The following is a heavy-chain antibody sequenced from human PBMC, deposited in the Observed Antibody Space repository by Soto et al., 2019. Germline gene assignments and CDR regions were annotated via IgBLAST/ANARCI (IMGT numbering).Heavy chain of an antibody. CDR3: ARASIVGATTHFDY. V-gene: IGHV3-33*01. CDR1: GFTFSSYG. CDR2: IWYDGSNK. D-gene: IGHD1-26*01. J-gene: IGHJ4*02. Sequence: PGGSLRLSCAASGFTFSSYGMHWVRQAPGKGLEWVAVIWYDGSNKYYADSVKGRFTISRDNSKNTLYLQMNSLRAEDTAVYYCARASIVGATTHFDYWGQGTLVTVSS.